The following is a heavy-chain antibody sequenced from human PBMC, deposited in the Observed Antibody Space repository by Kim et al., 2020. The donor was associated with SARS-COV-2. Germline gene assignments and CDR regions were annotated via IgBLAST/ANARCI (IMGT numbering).Heavy chain of an antibody. D-gene: IGHD2-2*02. J-gene: IGHJ3*02. V-gene: IGHV1-24*01. CDR3: ATGFAALVVLPPTKPDAYDI. Sequence: ASVKVSCKVSGHTLTGLSMHWVRQAPGKGLEWMGGFGPENAERIYGEKFQGRVTMTEDTSSDTAYMELRSLRSEDTAVYYCATGFAALVVLPPTKPDAYDIWGQGTKVTVSS. CDR1: GHTLTGLS. CDR2: FGPENAER.